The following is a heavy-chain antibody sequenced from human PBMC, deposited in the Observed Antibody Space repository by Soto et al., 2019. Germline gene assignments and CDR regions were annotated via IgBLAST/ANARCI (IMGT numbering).Heavy chain of an antibody. CDR1: SGSIRNYY. CDR3: ARHLRSNVWLDS. V-gene: IGHV4-59*08. J-gene: IGHJ4*02. CDR2: IYDSGST. Sequence: QVQLQESGPGLVKPSETLSLTCTVSSGSIRNYYWSWIRQPPGKGLEWIGYIYDSGSTNYNPSLKSRVTISVDTSKNQFSLKMSSVTAADTAVYFCARHLRSNVWLDSWGQGTLVTVSS.